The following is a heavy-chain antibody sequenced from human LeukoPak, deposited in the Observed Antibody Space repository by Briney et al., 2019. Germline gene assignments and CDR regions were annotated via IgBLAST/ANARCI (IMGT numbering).Heavy chain of an antibody. CDR1: GGTFSSYA. V-gene: IGHV1-69*13. D-gene: IGHD6-13*01. CDR3: ARDSGEIAALDY. J-gene: IGHJ4*02. Sequence: SVKVSCKASGGTFSSYAISWVRQAPRQGLEWMGGIIPIFGTANYAQKFQGRVTITADESTSTAYMELSSLRSEDTAVYYCARDSGEIAALDYWGQGTLVTVSS. CDR2: IIPIFGTA.